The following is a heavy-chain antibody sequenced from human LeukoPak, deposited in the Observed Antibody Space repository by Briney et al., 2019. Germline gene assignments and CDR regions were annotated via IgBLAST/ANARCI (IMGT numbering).Heavy chain of an antibody. CDR3: ARDNANSLRPGRVGY. CDR2: INRDGSFT. Sequence: GGSLRLSCAASGFTFSSYWMHWVRQAPGKGLGWVSRINRDGSFTSYADSVKGRFTISRDNAKNTLYLQMNSLRDEDTAVYYCARDNANSLRPGRVGYWGQGTLVTVSS. J-gene: IGHJ4*02. V-gene: IGHV3-74*01. D-gene: IGHD3-16*01. CDR1: GFTFSSYW.